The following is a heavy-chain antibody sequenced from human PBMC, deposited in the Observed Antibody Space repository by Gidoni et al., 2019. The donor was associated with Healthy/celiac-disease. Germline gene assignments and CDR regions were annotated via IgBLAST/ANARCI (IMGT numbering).Heavy chain of an antibody. D-gene: IGHD6-13*01. J-gene: IGHJ4*02. V-gene: IGHV4-39*07. CDR2: IYYSGST. CDR3: ARQPEAAGTTTIGFDY. Sequence: QLQLQESGPGLVKPSETLSLTCTVSGGSISSSSYYWGWIRQPPGKGLEWIGSIYYSGSTYYNPSLKSRVTISVDTSKNQFSLKLSSVTAADTAVYYCARQPEAAGTTTIGFDYWGQGTLVTVSS. CDR1: GGSISSSSYY.